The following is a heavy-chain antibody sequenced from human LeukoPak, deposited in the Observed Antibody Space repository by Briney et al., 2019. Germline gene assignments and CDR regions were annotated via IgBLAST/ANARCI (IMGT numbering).Heavy chain of an antibody. CDR1: GGTLDSFT. V-gene: IGHV1-69*16. CDR3: AREGSSSPFDY. CDR2: LIPSLSTT. D-gene: IGHD6-6*01. J-gene: IGHJ4*02. Sequence: SVKVSCKASGGTLDSFTISWVRQAPGQGLEWMGGLIPSLSTTNYAQNFQGRVTITTDESTSTAYMELSSLRSEDTAVYYCAREGSSSPFDYWGQGTLVTVSS.